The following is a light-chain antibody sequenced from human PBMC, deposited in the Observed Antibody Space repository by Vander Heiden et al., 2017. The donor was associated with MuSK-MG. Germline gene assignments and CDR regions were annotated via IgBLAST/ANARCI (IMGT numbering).Light chain of an antibody. V-gene: IGLV5-45*03. CDR3: MIWHSSAVV. CDR1: SGINVGTYR. CDR2: YKSDSDK. Sequence: QAVLTQPSSLSASPGASASLPCTLRSGINVGTYRIYWYQQKPGSPPQYLLRYKSDSDKQQGSGVPSRFSGSKDALANAGILLISGLQAEDEADYYCMIWHSSAVVFGGGTKLTVL. J-gene: IGLJ2*01.